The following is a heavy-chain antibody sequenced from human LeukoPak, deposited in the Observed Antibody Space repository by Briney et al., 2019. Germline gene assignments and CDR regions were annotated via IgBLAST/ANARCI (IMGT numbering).Heavy chain of an antibody. CDR3: ARVGDGLNDAFDI. J-gene: IGHJ3*02. Sequence: ASVKVSCKASGYTFTGYYMNWVRQAPGQGLEWLGRINPNTGGTNFVQSFQGRVTMTRDTSITTAYMELSRLRSDDTAVYYCARVGDGLNDAFDIWGQGTMVTVSS. V-gene: IGHV1-2*06. D-gene: IGHD5-24*01. CDR1: GYTFTGYY. CDR2: INPNTGGT.